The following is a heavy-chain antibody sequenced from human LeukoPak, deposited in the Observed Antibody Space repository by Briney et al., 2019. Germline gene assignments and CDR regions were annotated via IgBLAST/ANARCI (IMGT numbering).Heavy chain of an antibody. CDR3: ARQRDFWSAYIDP. J-gene: IGHJ5*02. CDR1: GGSFSDYY. V-gene: IGHV4-34*01. Sequence: SETLSLTCAFYGGSFSDYYWAWVRQAPGEGLEWIGEINYSGTTNYNPSLGSRVIISLDVYKNQFALRLSSVTAADTALYYCARQRDFWSAYIDPWGQGTLASVSS. CDR2: INYSGTT. D-gene: IGHD3-3*01.